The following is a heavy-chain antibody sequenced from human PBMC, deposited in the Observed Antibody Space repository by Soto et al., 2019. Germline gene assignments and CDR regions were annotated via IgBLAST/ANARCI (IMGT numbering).Heavy chain of an antibody. D-gene: IGHD5-12*01. V-gene: IGHV3-21*01. Sequence: EVQLVESGGGLVEPGESLRLSCAESGFTFSGYSMNWVRQAPGKGLEWVSSISTNSDYIYYADSVKGRFTISRDNAKNSLFLQMTGLRVEDAAVYYCARATRGGYKEGFDYWGQGTLVTVSS. J-gene: IGHJ4*02. CDR1: GFTFSGYS. CDR2: ISTNSDYI. CDR3: ARATRGGYKEGFDY.